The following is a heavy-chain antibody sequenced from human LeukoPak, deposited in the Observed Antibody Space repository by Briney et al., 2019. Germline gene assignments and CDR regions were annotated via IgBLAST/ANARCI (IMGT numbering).Heavy chain of an antibody. CDR2: IKPDSGSS. D-gene: IGHD6-19*01. V-gene: IGHV1-2*02. Sequence: ASVKVSCKASGYSFTAYYIHWLRQAPGQGPEWMGWIKPDSGSSHYAQKFQGRVTMTRDTSSNSAYMDLTRLKSDDTAVYYCARARVPIAVAGLYYFDYWGQGALVTVSS. J-gene: IGHJ4*02. CDR1: GYSFTAYY. CDR3: ARARVPIAVAGLYYFDY.